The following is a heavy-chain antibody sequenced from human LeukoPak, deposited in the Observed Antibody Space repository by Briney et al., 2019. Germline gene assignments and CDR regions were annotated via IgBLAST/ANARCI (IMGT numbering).Heavy chain of an antibody. CDR3: ARRCDTSSYYTYYFDY. D-gene: IGHD3-22*01. V-gene: IGHV1-2*02. CDR1: GYTFTAYY. Sequence: ASVKVSCKASGYTFTAYYIHWVRQAPGQGLEWMGWINPNSGGTNYAQKFQGRGTMTRDTSISTAYMELSRLRSDDTAVYFCARRCDTSSYYTYYFDYWGQGTLVTVSS. CDR2: INPNSGGT. J-gene: IGHJ4*02.